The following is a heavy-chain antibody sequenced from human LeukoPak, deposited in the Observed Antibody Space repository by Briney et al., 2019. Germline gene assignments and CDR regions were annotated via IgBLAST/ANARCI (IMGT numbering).Heavy chain of an antibody. CDR1: GGSVTSFY. J-gene: IGHJ2*01. CDR3: ARFHSGPSGWYVLWYFDF. D-gene: IGHD6-19*01. V-gene: IGHV4-4*09. CDR2: IYNSENN. Sequence: SETLSLTCTVSGGSVTSFYWSWIRQPPGKGLEWIGYIYNSENNQHNSSLESRVTMSVDTSKNQLFLKLSSVTAADTAVYYCARFHSGPSGWYVLWYFDFWGRGTLVTVSS.